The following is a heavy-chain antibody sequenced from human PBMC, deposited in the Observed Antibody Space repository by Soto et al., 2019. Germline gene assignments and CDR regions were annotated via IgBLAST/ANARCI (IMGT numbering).Heavy chain of an antibody. V-gene: IGHV3-30-3*01. J-gene: IGHJ6*02. CDR1: GFTFSSYA. Sequence: GGSLRLSCAASGFTFSSYAMHWVRQAPGKGLGWVAVISYDGSNKYYADSVKGRFTISRDNSKNTLYLQMNSLRAEDTAVYYCARGARGSSSWHYGMDVWGQGTTVTVSS. CDR3: ARGARGSSSWHYGMDV. CDR2: ISYDGSNK. D-gene: IGHD6-13*01.